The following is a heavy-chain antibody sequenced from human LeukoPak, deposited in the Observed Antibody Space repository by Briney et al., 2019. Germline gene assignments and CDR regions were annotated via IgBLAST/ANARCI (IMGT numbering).Heavy chain of an antibody. Sequence: SETLSLTCTVSGGSISSSSYYWGWIRQPPGKGLEWIGSIYYSGSTYYNPSLKSRVTISVDTSKNQFSLKLSSVTAADTAVYYCAREGVVVTASGAFDIWGQGTMVTVSS. CDR3: AREGVVVTASGAFDI. CDR1: GGSISSSSYY. V-gene: IGHV4-39*07. D-gene: IGHD2-21*02. J-gene: IGHJ3*02. CDR2: IYYSGST.